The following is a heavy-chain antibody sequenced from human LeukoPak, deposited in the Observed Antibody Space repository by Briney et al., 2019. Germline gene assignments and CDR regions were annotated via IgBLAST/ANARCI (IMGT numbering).Heavy chain of an antibody. CDR2: ISGSGGST. CDR3: AKRDRMYTSGSYYFDY. CDR1: GFTFSSYA. Sequence: GGSLRLSCAASGFTFSSYAMSWVRQAPGKGLEWVSAISGSGGSTYYADSVKGRFTISRDNSKNTLYLQMNSLRAEDTAVYYCAKRDRMYTSGSYYFDYWGQGTLVTVSS. J-gene: IGHJ4*02. V-gene: IGHV3-23*01. D-gene: IGHD6-19*01.